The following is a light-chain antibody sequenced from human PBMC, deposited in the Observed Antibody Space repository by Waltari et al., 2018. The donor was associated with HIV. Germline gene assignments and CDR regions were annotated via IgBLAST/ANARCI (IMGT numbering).Light chain of an antibody. CDR2: DVT. Sequence: QSALTQPRSMSGSPGQSVTISCTGTSSDVGRYNYVSWYQQHPGKAPKLMIYDVTKRPSGVPDRFSGSKSGNTASRTISGLQAEDEADYYCAAWDDSLSGYVVFGGGTKLTVL. J-gene: IGLJ2*01. CDR3: AAWDDSLSGYVV. CDR1: SSDVGRYNY. V-gene: IGLV2-11*01.